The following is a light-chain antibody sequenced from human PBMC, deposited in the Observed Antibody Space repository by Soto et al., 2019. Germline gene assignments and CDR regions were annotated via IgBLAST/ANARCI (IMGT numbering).Light chain of an antibody. V-gene: IGKV3-15*01. Sequence: EIVLTQSPATLSVSPGERDTLSCRASQSVGSNLAWYQQKPGQALRLLISGSSTRATGFPARFSGSGSGTEFTLIISSLQSEDFAVYYCQQYNDWPITFGQGTRLELK. CDR2: GSS. J-gene: IGKJ5*01. CDR1: QSVGSN. CDR3: QQYNDWPIT.